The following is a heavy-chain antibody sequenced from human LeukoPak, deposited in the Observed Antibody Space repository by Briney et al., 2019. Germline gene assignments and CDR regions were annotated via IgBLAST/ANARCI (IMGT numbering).Heavy chain of an antibody. V-gene: IGHV4-30-4*02. CDR3: ASGIPSSGWYADYYYFDY. CDR2: IYYSGST. Sequence: SETLSLTCTVSGGSISSGDYYWSWIRQPPGKGLEWIGYIYYSGSTYYNPSLKSRVTISVDTSKNQFSLKLSSVTAADTAVYYCASGIPSSGWYADYYYFDYWGQGTLVTVSS. D-gene: IGHD6-19*01. CDR1: GGSISSGDYY. J-gene: IGHJ4*02.